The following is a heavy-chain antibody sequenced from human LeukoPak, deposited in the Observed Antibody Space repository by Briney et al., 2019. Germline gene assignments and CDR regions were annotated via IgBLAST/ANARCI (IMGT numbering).Heavy chain of an antibody. D-gene: IGHD3-10*01. CDR1: GGSISSSSYY. CDR2: IYYSGST. Sequence: SETLSLTCTVSGGSISSSSYYWGWIRQPPGKGLEWIGSIYYSGSTYYNPSLKSRVTISVDRSKNQFSLKLSSVTAADTAVYYCARGLRGAFDIWGQGTMVTVSS. V-gene: IGHV4-39*07. J-gene: IGHJ3*02. CDR3: ARGLRGAFDI.